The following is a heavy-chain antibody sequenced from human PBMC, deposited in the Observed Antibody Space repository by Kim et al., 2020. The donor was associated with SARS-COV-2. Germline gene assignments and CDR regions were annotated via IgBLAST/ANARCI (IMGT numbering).Heavy chain of an antibody. V-gene: IGHV3-11*06. D-gene: IGHD3-22*01. CDR3: ARVGESYYDSSGYYAFDY. Sequence: KGRFAISRDNAKNSLYLQLNSRRAEDTAVYYCARVGESYYDSSGYYAFDYWGQGTLVTVSS. J-gene: IGHJ4*02.